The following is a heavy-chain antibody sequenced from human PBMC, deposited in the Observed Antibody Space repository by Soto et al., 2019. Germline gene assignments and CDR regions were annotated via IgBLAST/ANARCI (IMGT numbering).Heavy chain of an antibody. V-gene: IGHV4-39*07. D-gene: IGHD6-19*01. CDR2: IYYSGST. CDR1: GGSIRSSSYY. CDR3: ARVPDSSGWQNWFDP. J-gene: IGHJ5*02. Sequence: LETQSLTCTVSGGSIRSSSYYWGWIRQPPGKGLEWIGSIYYSGSTNYNPSLKSRVTISVDTSKNQFSLKLSSVTAADTAVYYCARVPDSSGWQNWFDPWGQGTLVTSPQ.